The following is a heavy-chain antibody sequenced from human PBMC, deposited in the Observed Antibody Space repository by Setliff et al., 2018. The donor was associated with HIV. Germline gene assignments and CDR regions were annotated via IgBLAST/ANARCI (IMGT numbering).Heavy chain of an antibody. CDR3: ARHRKGDYGGNSVYFDY. J-gene: IGHJ4*02. V-gene: IGHV4-59*08. CDR2: IYYSGST. CDR1: GGSISSYY. D-gene: IGHD4-17*01. Sequence: SETLSLTCTVSGGSISSYYWSWIRQPPGRGLEWIGYIYYSGSTNYNPSLKSRVTISVDTSKNQFSLKLSSATAADTAVYYCARHRKGDYGGNSVYFDYWGQGTLVTVSS.